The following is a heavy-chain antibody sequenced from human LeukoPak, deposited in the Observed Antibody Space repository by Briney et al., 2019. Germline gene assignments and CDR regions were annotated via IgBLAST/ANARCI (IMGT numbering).Heavy chain of an antibody. V-gene: IGHV1-46*01. CDR2: INPSDGST. J-gene: IGHJ4*02. Sequence: ASVKVSCKASGYTFTTYYMHWVRQAPGQGLEWMAKINPSDGSTNYAQKFQGRVTMTRDTSTSTVYMEPSSLRSEDTAVYYCARVVVDSSGWYHFDYWGQGTLVTVSS. D-gene: IGHD6-19*01. CDR1: GYTFTTYY. CDR3: ARVVVDSSGWYHFDY.